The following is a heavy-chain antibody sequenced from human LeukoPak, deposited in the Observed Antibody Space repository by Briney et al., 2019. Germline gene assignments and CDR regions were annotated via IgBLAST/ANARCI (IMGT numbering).Heavy chain of an antibody. CDR1: GGTFSSYA. D-gene: IGHD5-18*01. Sequence: GASVKVSCKASGGTFSSYAISWVRQAPGQGLEWMGRIIPILGIANYAQKFQGRVTITADKSTSTAYMELSSLRSEDTAVYYCARERIQLGIGSYYYYMDVWGKGTTVTVSS. CDR2: IIPILGIA. J-gene: IGHJ6*03. V-gene: IGHV1-69*04. CDR3: ARERIQLGIGSYYYYMDV.